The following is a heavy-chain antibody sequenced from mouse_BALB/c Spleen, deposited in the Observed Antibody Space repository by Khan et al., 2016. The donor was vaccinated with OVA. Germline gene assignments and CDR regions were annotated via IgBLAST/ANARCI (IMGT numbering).Heavy chain of an antibody. Sequence: EVQLQESGPGLVKPSQSLSLTCTVTGYSITTDYAWNWIRQFPGNKLEWMGYISYSGNTKNNPFLKSRIFITRDTSKKQFFLQMKSVTTEDTARYYCARVYGGDFDYWGQGTTLTVSS. CDR1: GYSITTDYA. D-gene: IGHD1-1*01. CDR2: ISYSGNT. V-gene: IGHV3-2*02. J-gene: IGHJ2*01. CDR3: ARVYGGDFDY.